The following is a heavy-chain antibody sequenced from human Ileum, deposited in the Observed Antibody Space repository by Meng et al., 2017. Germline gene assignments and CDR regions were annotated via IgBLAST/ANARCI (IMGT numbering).Heavy chain of an antibody. J-gene: IGHJ2*01. CDR3: ARSERSVYWYIDL. V-gene: IGHV4-34*01. CDR2: INHSATT. Sequence: QWQRHRWGAVLFRPSETLSLTCGVYGGSFSAYYWTWIRQPPGKGLEWIGEINHSATTYYSPSLMGRVSVSVDTSKNQFSLKLTSVTAADTAVYYCARSERSVYWYIDLWGRGTLVTVSS. D-gene: IGHD1-26*01. CDR1: GGSFSAYY.